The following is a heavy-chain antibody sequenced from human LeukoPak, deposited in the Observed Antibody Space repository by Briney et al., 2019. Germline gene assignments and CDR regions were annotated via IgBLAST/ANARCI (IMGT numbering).Heavy chain of an antibody. CDR1: GFTFSSYW. Sequence: PGGSLRLSCAASGFTFSSYWMNWVRQAPGKGLEWVANIKQDGGEKYYVDSVKGRFTISRDNAKNLLYLQMNSLRPEDTAVYYCAGRGDGNLFYFDHWGQGTLVTASS. CDR3: AGRGDGNLFYFDH. V-gene: IGHV3-7*04. J-gene: IGHJ4*02. D-gene: IGHD5-24*01. CDR2: IKQDGGEK.